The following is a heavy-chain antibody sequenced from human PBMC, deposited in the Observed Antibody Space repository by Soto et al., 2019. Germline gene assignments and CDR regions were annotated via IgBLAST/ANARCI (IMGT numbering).Heavy chain of an antibody. V-gene: IGHV1-3*01. CDR1: GYTFTNFG. CDR3: ARNILGGTTDY. D-gene: IGHD1-7*01. Sequence: ASVKVSCKASGYTFTNFGISWMRQAPGQGLEWVGWINSVNDHTIYSEKFQGRVTITSDTSATTAYMELSSLTSEDTAVYYCARNILGGTTDYWGQGTLVTVSS. J-gene: IGHJ4*02. CDR2: INSVNDHT.